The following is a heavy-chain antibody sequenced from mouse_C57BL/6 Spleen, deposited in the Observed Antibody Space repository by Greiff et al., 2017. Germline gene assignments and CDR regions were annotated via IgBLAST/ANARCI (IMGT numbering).Heavy chain of an antibody. J-gene: IGHJ2*01. D-gene: IGHD1-1*01. CDR2: INPYNGGT. Sequence: EVKLMESGPVLVKPGASVKMSCKASGYTFTDYYMNWVKQSHGKSLEWIGVINPYNGGTSYNQKFKGKATLTVDKSSSTAYMELNSLTSEDSAVYYCARDLLLRDYFDYWGQGTTLTVSS. V-gene: IGHV1-19*01. CDR3: ARDLLLRDYFDY. CDR1: GYTFTDYY.